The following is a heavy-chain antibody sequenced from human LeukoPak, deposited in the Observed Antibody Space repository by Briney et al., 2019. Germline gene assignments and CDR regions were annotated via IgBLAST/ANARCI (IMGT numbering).Heavy chain of an antibody. CDR2: IYYSGST. V-gene: IGHV4-59*01. Sequence: SETLSLTCTVSGGSISSYYWSWIRQPPGKGLEWIGYIYYSGSTNYNPSLKSRVTISVDTSKNQFSLKLSSVTAADTAVYYCASSGYCSSTSCYAVYYYGMDVWGKGTKVTVSS. CDR1: GGSISSYY. CDR3: ASSGYCSSTSCYAVYYYGMDV. J-gene: IGHJ6*04. D-gene: IGHD2-2*01.